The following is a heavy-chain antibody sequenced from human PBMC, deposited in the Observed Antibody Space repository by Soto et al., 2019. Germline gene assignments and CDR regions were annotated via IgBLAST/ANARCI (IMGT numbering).Heavy chain of an antibody. CDR2: MYYSVST. V-gene: IGHV4-39*02. D-gene: IGHD4-17*01. CDR3: ARRRDPDGGYFDY. CDR1: GASITSRDYY. Sequence: PSETLSLTCTVSGASITSRDYYWGWIRLPPGKGLEWIGTMYYSVSTYYNPSLKSRVTISADESKNLLSLKLISVTTADTAVYYCARRRDPDGGYFDYWGQGSLVTVS. J-gene: IGHJ4*02.